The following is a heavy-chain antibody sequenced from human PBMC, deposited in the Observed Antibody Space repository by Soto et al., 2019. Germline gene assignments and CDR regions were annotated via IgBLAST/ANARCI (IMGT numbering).Heavy chain of an antibody. CDR1: GGTFSSYA. D-gene: IGHD3-9*01. J-gene: IGHJ5*02. CDR2: IIPIFGTA. CDR3: ARSPRLRYFEQLQYKWFEP. V-gene: IGHV1-69*13. Sequence: SVKVSCKASGGTFSSYAISWVRQAPGQGLEWMGGIIPIFGTANYAQKFQGRVTITAGESTSTAYMELSSLRSEDTAVYYCARSPRLRYFEQLQYKWFEPWGQGTLVTVFS.